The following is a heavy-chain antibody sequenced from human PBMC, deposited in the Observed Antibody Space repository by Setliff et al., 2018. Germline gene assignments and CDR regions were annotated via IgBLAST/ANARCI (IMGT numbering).Heavy chain of an antibody. Sequence: PSETLSLTCSVSGGSLSGSSDYWGWIRQPPGKGLEWIGSVHYSGTTYYNPSLKSRLTMSVDTSKNHFSLQMNSLKTEDTALYYCNSRITVLRGVTVLWGQGTLVTVSS. D-gene: IGHD3-10*01. J-gene: IGHJ4*02. CDR2: VHYSGTT. CDR3: NSRITVLRGVTVL. V-gene: IGHV4-39*07. CDR1: GGSLSGSSDY.